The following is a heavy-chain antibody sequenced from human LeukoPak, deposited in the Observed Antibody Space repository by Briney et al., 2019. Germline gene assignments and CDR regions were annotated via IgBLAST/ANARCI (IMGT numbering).Heavy chain of an antibody. CDR1: GYTFTGYY. V-gene: IGHV1-2*02. Sequence: VSVKVSCKASGYTFTGYYMHWVRQAPGQGLEWMGWIKPNSGGTKYAQKFQGRVTMTRDTSISTAYMELSRLRSDDTAVYYCAREGITGTTSFDYWGQGTLVTVSS. J-gene: IGHJ4*02. D-gene: IGHD1-20*01. CDR3: AREGITGTTSFDY. CDR2: IKPNSGGT.